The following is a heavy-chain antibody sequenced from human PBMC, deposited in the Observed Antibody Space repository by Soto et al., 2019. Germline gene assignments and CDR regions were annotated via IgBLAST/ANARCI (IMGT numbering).Heavy chain of an antibody. CDR2: IKQDGSEE. J-gene: IGHJ6*02. CDR3: ARIAASGRGWDV. D-gene: IGHD6-13*01. Sequence: EVQLVESGGGLVQPGGSLRLSCVDSGFTFNSYWMSWVRQAPVKGLEWVGNIKQDGSEENYVDSVKGRFTISRDNAKNSMYLQMNSLRAEDTAVYYWARIAASGRGWDVWGQGTTVVVSS. CDR1: GFTFNSYW. V-gene: IGHV3-7*01.